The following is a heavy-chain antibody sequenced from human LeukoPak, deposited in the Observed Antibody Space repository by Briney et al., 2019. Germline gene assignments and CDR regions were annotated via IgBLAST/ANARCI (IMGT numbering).Heavy chain of an antibody. D-gene: IGHD4-17*01. CDR1: GFTFSSHG. V-gene: IGHV3-33*06. Sequence: PGGSLRLSCAASGFTFSSHGMHWVRQAPGKGLEWVAVIWYDGSNKYYADSVKGRFTISRDNSKNTLYLQMNSLRAEDTAVYYCAKDHVLLSLRPPDYWGQGTLVTVSS. J-gene: IGHJ4*02. CDR2: IWYDGSNK. CDR3: AKDHVLLSLRPPDY.